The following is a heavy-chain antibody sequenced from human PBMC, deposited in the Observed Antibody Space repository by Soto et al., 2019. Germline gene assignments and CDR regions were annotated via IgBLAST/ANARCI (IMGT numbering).Heavy chain of an antibody. CDR1: GFTFSSYV. D-gene: IGHD3-10*01. J-gene: IGHJ6*02. CDR2: ISGSGGST. Sequence: EVQLLESGGGLVQPGGSLRLSCAASGFTFSSYVMSWVRQAPGKGLEWVSAISGSGGSTYYADSVKGRFTISRDNSKNTLYLQMNSLRAEDTAVYYCAKVFGDYYYGMDVWGQGTTVTVSS. CDR3: AKVFGDYYYGMDV. V-gene: IGHV3-23*01.